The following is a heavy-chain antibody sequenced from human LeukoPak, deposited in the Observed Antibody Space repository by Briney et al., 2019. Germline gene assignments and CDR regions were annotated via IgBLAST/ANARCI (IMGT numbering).Heavy chain of an antibody. J-gene: IGHJ4*02. Sequence: GGSLRLSCAASGFTFSGYAMSWVRQAPGKGLEWVSAISGSGGSTYYADSVKGRFTISRDNSKNTLYLQMNSLRAEDTAVYYCAKSMVRGVIFGYWGQGTLVTASS. CDR3: AKSMVRGVIFGY. CDR2: ISGSGGST. V-gene: IGHV3-23*01. CDR1: GFTFSGYA. D-gene: IGHD3-10*01.